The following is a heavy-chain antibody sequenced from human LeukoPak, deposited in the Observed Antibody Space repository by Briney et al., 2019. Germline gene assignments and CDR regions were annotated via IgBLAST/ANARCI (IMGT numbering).Heavy chain of an antibody. Sequence: SETLSLTCTVSGGSISSSSYYWGWIRQPPGKGLEWIGSIYYSGSTYHNPSLKSRVTISVDTSKNQFSLKLSSVTAADTAVYYCARLRIAAAGKASWFDPWGQGTLVTVSS. CDR2: IYYSGST. D-gene: IGHD6-13*01. CDR3: ARLRIAAAGKASWFDP. CDR1: GGSISSSSYY. V-gene: IGHV4-39*01. J-gene: IGHJ5*02.